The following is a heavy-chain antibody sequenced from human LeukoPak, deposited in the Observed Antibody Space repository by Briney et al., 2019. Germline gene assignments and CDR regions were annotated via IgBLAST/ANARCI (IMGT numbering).Heavy chain of an antibody. J-gene: IGHJ5*02. V-gene: IGHV3-21*01. CDR3: ARHYYDSSGYTPGWFDP. Sequence: EGSLRLSCTASGLTFSNYWMNWVRQAPGKGLEWVSSISSSSSYIYYADSVKGRFTISRDNAKNSLYLQMNSLRAEDTAVYYCARHYYDSSGYTPGWFDPWGQGTLVTVSS. D-gene: IGHD3-22*01. CDR2: ISSSSSYI. CDR1: GLTFSNYW.